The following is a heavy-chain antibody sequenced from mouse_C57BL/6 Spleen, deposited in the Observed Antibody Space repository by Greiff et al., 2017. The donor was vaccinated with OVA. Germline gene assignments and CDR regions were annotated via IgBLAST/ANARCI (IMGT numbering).Heavy chain of an antibody. J-gene: IGHJ2*01. CDR1: GYTFTSYW. V-gene: IGHV1-69*01. CDR3: ARGTAQALYYFDY. D-gene: IGHD3-2*02. CDR2: IDPSDSYT. Sequence: VQLQQPGAELVMPGASVKLSCKASGYTFTSYWMHWVKQRPGQGLEWIGEIDPSDSYTNYNQKFKGKSTLTVDKSSSTAYMQLSSLTSEDSAVYYCARGTAQALYYFDYWGQGTTLTVSS.